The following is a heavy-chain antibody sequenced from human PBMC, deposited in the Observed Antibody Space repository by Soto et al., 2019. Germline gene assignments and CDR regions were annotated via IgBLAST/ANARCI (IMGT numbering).Heavy chain of an antibody. Sequence: GGSLRLSCAASGFTFDDYAMHWVRQAPGKGLEWVSGISWNSGSIGYADSVKGRFTISRDNAKNSLYLQMNSLRAEDTALYYCVAYYDFWSGYFSTANFDYWGQGTLVTVSS. CDR2: ISWNSGSI. D-gene: IGHD3-3*01. J-gene: IGHJ4*02. CDR1: GFTFDDYA. V-gene: IGHV3-9*01. CDR3: VAYYDFWSGYFSTANFDY.